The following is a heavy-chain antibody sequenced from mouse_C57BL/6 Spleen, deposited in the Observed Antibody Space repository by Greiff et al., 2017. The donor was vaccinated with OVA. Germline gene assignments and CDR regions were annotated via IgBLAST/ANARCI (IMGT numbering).Heavy chain of an antibody. J-gene: IGHJ2*01. CDR3: ARGDDYDGYYFDY. Sequence: VKLMESGAELVRPGASVKLSCKASGYTFTDYYINWVKQRPGQGLEWIARIYPGSGNTYYNEKFKGKATLTAEKSSSTAYMQLSSLTSEDSAVYFCARGDDYDGYYFDYWGQGTTLTVSS. CDR1: GYTFTDYY. CDR2: IYPGSGNT. V-gene: IGHV1-76*01. D-gene: IGHD2-4*01.